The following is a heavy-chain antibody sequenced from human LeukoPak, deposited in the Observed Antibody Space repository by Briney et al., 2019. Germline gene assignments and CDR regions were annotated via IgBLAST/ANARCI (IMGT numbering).Heavy chain of an antibody. J-gene: IGHJ5*02. V-gene: IGHV1-2*02. CDR3: ARDTATYDFGYKWFDP. D-gene: IGHD3-3*01. Sequence: ASVKVSCKASGYTFTGYYMHWVRQAPGQGLEWMGWINPNSGGTNYAQKFQGRVTMTRDTSISTAYMELSRLRSDDTAVYYCARDTATYDFGYKWFDPWGQGTLVTVSS. CDR1: GYTFTGYY. CDR2: INPNSGGT.